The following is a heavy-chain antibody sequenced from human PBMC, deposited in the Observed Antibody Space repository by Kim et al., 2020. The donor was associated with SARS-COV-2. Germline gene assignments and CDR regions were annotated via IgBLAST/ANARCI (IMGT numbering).Heavy chain of an antibody. Sequence: ASVKVSCKASGYTFTSYAMHWVRQAPGQRLEWMGWINAGNGNTKYSQKFQGRVTITRDTSASTTYMELSSLRSEDTAVYYCARAQEGITGKRRAFDIWGQGTMVTVSS. CDR3: ARAQEGITGKRRAFDI. V-gene: IGHV1-3*01. CDR2: INAGNGNT. D-gene: IGHD1-20*01. CDR1: GYTFTSYA. J-gene: IGHJ3*02.